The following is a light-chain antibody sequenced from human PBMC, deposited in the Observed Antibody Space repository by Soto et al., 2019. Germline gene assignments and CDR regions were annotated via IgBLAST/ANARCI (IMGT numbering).Light chain of an antibody. J-gene: IGKJ4*01. CDR3: QQSDLLPLT. CDR1: HDITHY. Sequence: IQMTQSPSSLSASIGDRVTITCQASHDITHYLNWYQQRPGEAPKLLIYDASKLESGVPPRFSGRGSGTDFTLTISSLHPDDFATYFCQQSDLLPLTFGGGTKVEI. CDR2: DAS. V-gene: IGKV1-33*01.